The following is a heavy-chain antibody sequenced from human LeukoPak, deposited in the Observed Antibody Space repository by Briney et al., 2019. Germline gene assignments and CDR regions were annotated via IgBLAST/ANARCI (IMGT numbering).Heavy chain of an antibody. V-gene: IGHV3-13*01. CDR2: IDTAGDT. CDR1: GFTFSSYS. D-gene: IGHD5-18*01. CDR3: ARVRVDRGYAYFDY. J-gene: IGHJ4*02. Sequence: AGGSLRLSCAASGFTFSSYSMNWVRQATGKGLEWVSGIDTAGDTYYPGSVKGRFTISRQDAKNSLYLQMNNLRAGDTAVYYCARVRVDRGYAYFDYWGQGTLVTVSS.